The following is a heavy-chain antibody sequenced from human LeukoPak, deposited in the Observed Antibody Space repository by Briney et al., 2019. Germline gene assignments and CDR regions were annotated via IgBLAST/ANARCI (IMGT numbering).Heavy chain of an antibody. CDR1: GGSISSYY. CDR3: AREPGYSYGSYYYGMDV. V-gene: IGHV4-59*01. J-gene: IGHJ6*02. D-gene: IGHD5-18*01. Sequence: SETLSLTCTVSGGSISSYYWSWIRQPPGKGLEWIGYIYYSGSTNYNPSLKSRVTISVDTSKNQFSLKLSSVTAADTAVYYCAREPGYSYGSYYYGMDVWGQGTTVTVSS. CDR2: IYYSGST.